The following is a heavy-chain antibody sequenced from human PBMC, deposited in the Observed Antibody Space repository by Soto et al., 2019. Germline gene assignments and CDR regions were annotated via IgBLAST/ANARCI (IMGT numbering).Heavy chain of an antibody. CDR3: ASSGSGSYHFDY. Sequence: LRLSGAASGXTFSSNSMNWVRQAPGKGLEWVSYIRSSSSTIYYADSVKGRFTISRDNVKNSLYLQMNSLRDEDTAVYYCASSGSGSYHFDYWGQGTLVTVST. D-gene: IGHD3-10*01. V-gene: IGHV3-48*02. J-gene: IGHJ4*02. CDR2: IRSSSSTI. CDR1: GXTFSSNS.